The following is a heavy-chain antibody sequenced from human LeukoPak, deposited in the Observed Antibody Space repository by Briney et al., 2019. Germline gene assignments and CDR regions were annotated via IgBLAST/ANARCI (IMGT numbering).Heavy chain of an antibody. J-gene: IGHJ4*02. CDR3: ARGNTYYYDSSGYPLFDY. CDR2: IIPIFGTA. CDR1: GGTFSSYA. V-gene: IGHV1-69*13. D-gene: IGHD3-22*01. Sequence: SVKVSCKASGGTFSSYAISWLRQAPGQGLEWMGGIIPIFGTANYAQKFQGRVTITADESTSTAYMELSCLRSEDTAVYYCARGNTYYYDSSGYPLFDYWGQGTLVTVSS.